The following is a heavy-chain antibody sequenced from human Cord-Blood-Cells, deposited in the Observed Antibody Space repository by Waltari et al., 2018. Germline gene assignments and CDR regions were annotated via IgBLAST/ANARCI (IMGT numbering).Heavy chain of an antibody. J-gene: IGHJ6*02. CDR2: IYYSGST. CDR1: GGSISSRSYY. D-gene: IGHD1-26*01. CDR3: ARGSGSYYYYYYYGMDV. Sequence: QLQLQESGPGLVKPSETLSLTCTVSGGSISSRSYYWGWLRQPPGKGLEWIGSIYYSGSTYYNPSLKSRVTISVDTSKNQFSLKLSSVTAADTAVYYCARGSGSYYYYYYYGMDVWGQGTTVTVSS. V-gene: IGHV4-39*01.